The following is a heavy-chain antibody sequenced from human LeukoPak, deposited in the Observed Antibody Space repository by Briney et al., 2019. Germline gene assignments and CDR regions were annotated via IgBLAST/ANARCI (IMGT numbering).Heavy chain of an antibody. D-gene: IGHD5-18*01. CDR2: ISAYNGNT. Sequence: ASVKVSCKASGYTFTSYGISWVRQAPGQGLEWMGWISAYNGNTNYAQKLQGRVTMTTDTSTSTAYMELRSLRSDDTAVYYCARADPHVDTGGPDYWGQGTLVTVSS. CDR3: ARADPHVDTGGPDY. J-gene: IGHJ4*02. V-gene: IGHV1-18*01. CDR1: GYTFTSYG.